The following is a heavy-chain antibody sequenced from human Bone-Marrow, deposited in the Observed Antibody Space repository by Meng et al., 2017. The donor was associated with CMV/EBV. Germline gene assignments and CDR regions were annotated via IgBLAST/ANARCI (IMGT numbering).Heavy chain of an antibody. CDR1: GGSISSYH. CDR2: IYYSGST. Sequence: SETLSLTCTVSGGSISSYHWSWIRQPPGKGLEWIGYIYYSGSTNYNPSLKSRVTISIDTSKNQFSLKLRPVTAADTALYYSARGGLGGWPMDYWGQETLVTVSS. V-gene: IGHV4-59*01. CDR3: ARGGLGGWPMDY. D-gene: IGHD5-24*01. J-gene: IGHJ4*02.